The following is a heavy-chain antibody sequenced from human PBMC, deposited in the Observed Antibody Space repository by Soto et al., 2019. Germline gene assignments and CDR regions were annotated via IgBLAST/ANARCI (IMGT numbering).Heavy chain of an antibody. V-gene: IGHV1-8*01. CDR2: MQPSTGRT. CDR1: GYIFTSLD. Sequence: GXSVKVSCNASGYIFTSLDINWVRQTAGQGLEWMGWMQPSTGRTGYAQKFQGRVTMTRDTSINTAYMELTTLTSDDTAFYYCARGVSAGVDYWGQGTLVTVSS. J-gene: IGHJ4*02. D-gene: IGHD1-26*01. CDR3: ARGVSAGVDY.